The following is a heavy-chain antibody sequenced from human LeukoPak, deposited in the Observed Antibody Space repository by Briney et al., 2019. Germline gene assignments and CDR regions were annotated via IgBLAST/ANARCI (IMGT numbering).Heavy chain of an antibody. Sequence: GKSLKISCQASGYNFSTYWIAWVRQMPGKGLESMGIIYPADSDTRYSPSFQGQVTISADKSISTAYLQWSGLKASDTAIYYCGRPSADGLERSRIDCWGQGTLVTVSS. V-gene: IGHV5-51*01. CDR1: GYNFSTYW. D-gene: IGHD6-6*01. CDR2: IYPADSDT. J-gene: IGHJ4*02. CDR3: GRPSADGLERSRIDC.